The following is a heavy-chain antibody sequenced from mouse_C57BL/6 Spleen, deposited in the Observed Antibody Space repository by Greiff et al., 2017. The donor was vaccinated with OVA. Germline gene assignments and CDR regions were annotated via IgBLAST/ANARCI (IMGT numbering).Heavy chain of an antibody. V-gene: IGHV1-53*01. CDR2: INPSNGGT. D-gene: IGHD2-9*01. J-gene: IGHJ4*01. Sequence: QVQLQQPGTELVKPGASVKLSCKASGYTFTSYCMHWVKQRPGQGLEWIGNINPSNGGTNYNEKFKSKATLTVDKSSSTAYMQLSSLTSEDSAVYYWAREGGAYYGYDGYYAMDDWGQGTTVTVSS. CDR1: GYTFTSYC. CDR3: AREGGAYYGYDGYYAMDD.